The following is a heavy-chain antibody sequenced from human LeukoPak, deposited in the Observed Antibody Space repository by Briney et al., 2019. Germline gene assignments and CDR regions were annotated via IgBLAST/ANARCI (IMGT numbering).Heavy chain of an antibody. D-gene: IGHD3-16*02. CDR1: GYTFTGYY. J-gene: IGHJ4*02. V-gene: IGHV1-2*06. CDR2: INPNSGGT. Sequence: ASVKVFCKASGYTFTGYYMHWVRQAPGQGLEWMGRINPNSGGTNYAQKFQGRVTMTRDTSISTAYMELSRLRSDDTAVYYCARGGVYDYVWGSYRQPDFWGQGTPVTVSS. CDR3: ARGGVYDYVWGSYRQPDF.